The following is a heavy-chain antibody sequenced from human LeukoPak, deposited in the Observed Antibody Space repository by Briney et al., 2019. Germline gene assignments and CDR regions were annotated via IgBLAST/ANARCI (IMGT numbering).Heavy chain of an antibody. CDR2: INHSGST. D-gene: IGHD1-26*01. CDR3: ARGQNSGSSPIDY. Sequence: PSETLSLTCAVYGGSFSGYYWSWIRQPPGKGLEWIGKINHSGSTNYNPSLKSRVTISVDTSKNQFSLKLSSVTAADTAVYYCARGQNSGSSPIDYWGQGTLVTVSS. CDR1: GGSFSGYY. V-gene: IGHV4-34*01. J-gene: IGHJ4*02.